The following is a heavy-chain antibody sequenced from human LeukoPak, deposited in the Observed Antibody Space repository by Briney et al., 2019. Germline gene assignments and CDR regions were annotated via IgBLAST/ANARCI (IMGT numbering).Heavy chain of an antibody. Sequence: GESLKISCAASGFTFSSHEMNWVRQAPGKGLEWVSYISTSGATIYYADSVKGRFTISRDNAKNSLYLQMHSLRAEDTAVYYCASVSEDIAKPGGYWGQGTLVTVSS. D-gene: IGHD2-15*01. CDR1: GFTFSSHE. V-gene: IGHV3-48*03. CDR2: ISTSGATI. CDR3: ASVSEDIAKPGGY. J-gene: IGHJ4*02.